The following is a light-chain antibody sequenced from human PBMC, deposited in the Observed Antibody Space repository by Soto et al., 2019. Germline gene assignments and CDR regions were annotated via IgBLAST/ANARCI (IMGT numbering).Light chain of an antibody. Sequence: DIQMTQSPSSLSASVGDRVTFTFRASQFISNYLNWYQQKPGKDPKLLIYAASPLRSGVPSRFSGSESRTDLTLSISRLQPEDFDTYYCQQSYRESTFGQGPRLEIK. J-gene: IGKJ2*01. CDR1: QFISNY. CDR3: QQSYREST. V-gene: IGKV1-39*01. CDR2: AAS.